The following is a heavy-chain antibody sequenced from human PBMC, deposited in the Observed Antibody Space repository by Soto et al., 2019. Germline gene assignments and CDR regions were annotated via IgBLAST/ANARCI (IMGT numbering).Heavy chain of an antibody. J-gene: IGHJ6*02. CDR2: INHSGST. CDR3: ATVKSIAGVEVNGMDV. CDR1: GASFSDYY. Sequence: QVQLKQWGAGLSKPSETLSLTCAVYGASFSDYYWGWIRQPPGKGLEWIGEINHSGSTNYNPSLKSRVTISVDTSKNQFSLKLSSVTAADTAVYYCATVKSIAGVEVNGMDVWGQGTPVTVSS. D-gene: IGHD6-6*01. V-gene: IGHV4-34*01.